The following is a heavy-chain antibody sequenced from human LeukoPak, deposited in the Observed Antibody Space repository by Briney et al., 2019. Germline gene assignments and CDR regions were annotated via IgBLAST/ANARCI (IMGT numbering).Heavy chain of an antibody. V-gene: IGHV3-7*01. Sequence: GGSLRLSCTASGFTFSSYWMSWVRQAPGKGLEWVANIKQDGSEKYYVDSVKGRFTISRDNAKNSLYLQMNSLRAEDTAVNYCARYSYSSGWYVDYWGQGTLVTVSS. D-gene: IGHD6-19*01. J-gene: IGHJ4*02. CDR2: IKQDGSEK. CDR1: GFTFSSYW. CDR3: ARYSYSSGWYVDY.